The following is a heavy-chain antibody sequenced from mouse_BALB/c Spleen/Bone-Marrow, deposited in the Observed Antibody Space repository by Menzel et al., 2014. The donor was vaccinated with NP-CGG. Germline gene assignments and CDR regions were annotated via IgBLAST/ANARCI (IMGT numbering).Heavy chain of an antibody. CDR2: IDLYYGGT. Sequence: EVQLQESGPELEKPGASVKISCKASGNSFTANNMNWVKQSNGKSLEWIGNIDLYYGGTSYNQKFKGEATLTVDKSSSTAYMQLRSLTSEDSAVYYCARSRYDGTYWYFDVWGAGTTVTVSS. CDR1: GNSFTANN. D-gene: IGHD2-14*01. J-gene: IGHJ1*01. V-gene: IGHV1-39*01. CDR3: ARSRYDGTYWYFDV.